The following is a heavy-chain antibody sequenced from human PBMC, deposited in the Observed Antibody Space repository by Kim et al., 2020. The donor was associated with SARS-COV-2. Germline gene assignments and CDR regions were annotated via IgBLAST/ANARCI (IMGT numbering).Heavy chain of an antibody. CDR3: ARVRLDYDFWNGYYAT. V-gene: IGHV3-23*01. CDR2: ISGSSGST. CDR1: GLIFSSFA. J-gene: IGHJ3*01. Sequence: GGSLRLSCAASGLIFSSFAMSWVRQAPGKGLEWVSSISGSSGSTYYADSVKGRFTISRDNSKNTLFLQMNSLRAEDTAVYYCARVRLDYDFWNGYYATWGQGTKVTVSS. D-gene: IGHD3-3*01.